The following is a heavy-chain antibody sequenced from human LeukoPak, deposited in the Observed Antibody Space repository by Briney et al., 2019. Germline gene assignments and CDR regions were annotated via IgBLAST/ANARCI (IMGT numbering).Heavy chain of an antibody. CDR3: ANTYYYDSSGYYYFPFDY. J-gene: IGHJ4*02. CDR2: IKQDGSEK. Sequence: GGSLRLSCAASGFTFGDTWMNWVRQVPGQGLEWVANIKQDGSEKFYVASVKGRFTISRDNSKNTLYLQMNSLRAEDTAVYYCANTYYYDSSGYYYFPFDYWGQGTLVTVSS. V-gene: IGHV3-7*03. CDR1: GFTFGDTW. D-gene: IGHD3-22*01.